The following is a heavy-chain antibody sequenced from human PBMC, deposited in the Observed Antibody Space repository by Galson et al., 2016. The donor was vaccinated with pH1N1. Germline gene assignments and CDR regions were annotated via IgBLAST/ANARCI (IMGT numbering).Heavy chain of an antibody. CDR3: ARGQASVSTSYYYGMDV. D-gene: IGHD4-11*01. CDR1: GGTFNNYP. CDR2: IIPIFGTA. V-gene: IGHV1-69*06. Sequence: SVKVSCKASGGTFNNYPISWLRQAPGHGLEWMGRIIPIFGTANYAQKFQGRVTITADKSTSTAYMELSSLRSEDTAVYYYARGQASVSTSYYYGMDVWGQGTTVTVSS. J-gene: IGHJ6*02.